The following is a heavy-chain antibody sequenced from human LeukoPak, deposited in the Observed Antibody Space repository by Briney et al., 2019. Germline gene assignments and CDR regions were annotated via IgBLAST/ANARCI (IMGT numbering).Heavy chain of an antibody. Sequence: PSETLSLTCTVSGGSISGYYCNWIRQSAGKGLEWIGRIYANGGTNYNPSLRSRVSMSVDTSKNQFSLKLTSVTAADTAIYYCARDFTRNSYAVAEFFHPWGQGTLVSVSS. J-gene: IGHJ1*01. CDR1: GGSISGYY. V-gene: IGHV4-4*07. D-gene: IGHD5-18*01. CDR2: IYANGGT. CDR3: ARDFTRNSYAVAEFFHP.